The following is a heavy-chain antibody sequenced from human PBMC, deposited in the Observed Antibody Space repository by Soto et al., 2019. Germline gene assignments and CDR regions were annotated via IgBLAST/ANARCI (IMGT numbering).Heavy chain of an antibody. Sequence: XETLSLTCTVSGGSISNYYWSWIRQPSGKGLEWIGRIYTGGSTNYNPSLKSRVTMSTDTSKNQFSLRLTSVTAADAAVYYCARASVGPPGGGSWIMPFDYWGQGALVTVSS. CDR3: ARASVGPPGGGSWIMPFDY. V-gene: IGHV4-4*07. CDR2: IYTGGST. CDR1: GGSISNYY. D-gene: IGHD2-15*01. J-gene: IGHJ4*02.